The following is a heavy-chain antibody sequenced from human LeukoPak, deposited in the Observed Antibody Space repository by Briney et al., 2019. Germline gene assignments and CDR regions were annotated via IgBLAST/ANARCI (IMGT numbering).Heavy chain of an antibody. V-gene: IGHV3-48*03. D-gene: IGHD6-13*01. CDR2: ISSSGSTI. Sequence: GGSLRLSCAASGFTFSSYEMNWVRQAPGKGLEWVSYISSSGSTIYYADSVKGRFTLSRDNAKNSLYLQMNSLRAEDTAVYYCARASYSSSWYADYWGQGTLVTVSS. CDR1: GFTFSSYE. J-gene: IGHJ4*02. CDR3: ARASYSSSWYADY.